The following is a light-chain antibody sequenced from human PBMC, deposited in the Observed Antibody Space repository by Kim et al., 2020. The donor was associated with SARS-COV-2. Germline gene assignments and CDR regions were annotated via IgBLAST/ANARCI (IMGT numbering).Light chain of an antibody. Sequence: QSVLTQPASVSGSPGQSITISCTGTSSDVGGYNYVSWYQQHPVKAPKLMIYDVSNRPSGVYNRFSGSKSGNTASLTISGLRAEDVANYYFGSYKSISTMLFGRGTQLTVL. V-gene: IGLV2-14*03. CDR3: GSYKSISTML. CDR1: SSDVGGYNY. J-gene: IGLJ2*01. CDR2: DVS.